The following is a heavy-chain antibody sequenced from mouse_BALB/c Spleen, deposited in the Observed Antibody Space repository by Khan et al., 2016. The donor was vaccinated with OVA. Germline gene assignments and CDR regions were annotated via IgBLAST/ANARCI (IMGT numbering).Heavy chain of an antibody. CDR1: ALNIKDTY. CDR2: IDPPNGNT. CDR3: AKMARK. V-gene: IGHV14-3*02. Sequence: ELVESGATLMLSCTASALNIKDTYMHWLKQWPEQGLEWIGRIDPPNGNTKYDPKFPGKATITADTSSNTAYLQLSNLTSEDTVVYYCAKMARKWGQGTTLTVSS. J-gene: IGHJ2*01.